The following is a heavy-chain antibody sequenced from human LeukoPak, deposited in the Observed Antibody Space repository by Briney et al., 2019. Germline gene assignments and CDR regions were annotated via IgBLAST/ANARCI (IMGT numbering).Heavy chain of an antibody. J-gene: IGHJ4*02. CDR3: TLPWGSGSYYDY. V-gene: IGHV3-15*01. CDR2: IKSKTDGGTT. D-gene: IGHD3-10*01. CDR1: GFAFSSYE. Sequence: KPGGSLRLSCAASGFAFSSYEMNWVRQAPGKGLEWVGHIKSKTDGGTTDYAAPVKGRFTISRDDSKNTLFLQMNSLKTEDTAVYYCTLPWGSGSYYDYWGQGTLVTVSS.